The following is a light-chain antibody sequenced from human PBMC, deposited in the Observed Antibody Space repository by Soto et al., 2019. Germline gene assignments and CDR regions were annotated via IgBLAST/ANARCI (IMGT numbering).Light chain of an antibody. J-gene: IGKJ4*01. CDR3: QQRSNWPRLT. V-gene: IGKV3-11*01. CDR1: QSVSSY. CDR2: DAS. Sequence: EIVLTQSPATLSLSPGERATLSCRASQSVSSYLAWYQQKPGQAPRLLIYDASNRATGIPARFSGSGSGTDFTLTLSSLETEDCAVYYCQQRSNWPRLTFVGWTKVEIK.